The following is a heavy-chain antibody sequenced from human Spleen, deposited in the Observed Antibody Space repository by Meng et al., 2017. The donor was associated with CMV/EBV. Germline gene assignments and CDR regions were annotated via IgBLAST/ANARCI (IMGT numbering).Heavy chain of an antibody. CDR3: ASFDHIPRRNYFDY. CDR2: IHHSGSA. D-gene: IGHD2-21*01. CDR1: GGSMSSGNYY. V-gene: IGHV4-30-4*01. J-gene: IGHJ4*02. Sequence: VPLQESGPGRVKPSETLSLTCTVSGGSMSSGNYYWSWIRQPPGKGLEWIGYIHHSGSAYYNPSLKSRVSISVDTSKNQFSLNLNSMTAADTAVYYCASFDHIPRRNYFDYWGQGTLVTVSS.